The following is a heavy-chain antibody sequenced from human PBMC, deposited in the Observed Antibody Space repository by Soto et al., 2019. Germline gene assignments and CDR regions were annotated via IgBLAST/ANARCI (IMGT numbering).Heavy chain of an antibody. CDR1: GGSISSSNW. V-gene: IGHV4-4*02. J-gene: IGHJ6*02. D-gene: IGHD5-18*01. CDR2: IYHSGST. Sequence: SLTCAVSGGSISSSNWWSWVRQPPGKGLEWIGEIYHSGSTNYNPSLKSRVTISVDKSKNQFSLKLSSVTAADTAVYYCARSSGYSYGLTYYYYGMDVWGQGTTVTVSS. CDR3: ARSSGYSYGLTYYYYGMDV.